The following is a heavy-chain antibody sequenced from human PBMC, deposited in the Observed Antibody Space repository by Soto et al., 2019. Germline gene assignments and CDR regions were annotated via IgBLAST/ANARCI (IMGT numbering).Heavy chain of an antibody. J-gene: IGHJ4*02. CDR1: GFTFSSYN. Sequence: EVQLVESGGGLVKPGGSLRLSCAASGFTFSSYNMNWVRQAPVKGLEWVSSISSTSSNIYYADSVKGRFTISRDNAKTSLYLQMNSLRAEDTAVYYCARVWVDYGDYAGYWGQGTLVTVSS. V-gene: IGHV3-21*01. D-gene: IGHD4-17*01. CDR2: ISSTSSNI. CDR3: ARVWVDYGDYAGY.